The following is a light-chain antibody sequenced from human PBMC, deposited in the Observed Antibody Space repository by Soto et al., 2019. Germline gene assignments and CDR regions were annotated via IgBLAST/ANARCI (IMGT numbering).Light chain of an antibody. Sequence: QSVLTQSPSASASLGASVKLTCTLSSGHSKYAIAWHQQQPEKGPRYLMKLNSDGSHSKGDGIPDRFSGSSSGAERYLTMSSLQSEDEADYYCQTWGTGTVVFGGGTKLTVL. CDR1: SGHSKYA. CDR3: QTWGTGTVV. J-gene: IGLJ2*01. V-gene: IGLV4-69*01. CDR2: LNSDGSH.